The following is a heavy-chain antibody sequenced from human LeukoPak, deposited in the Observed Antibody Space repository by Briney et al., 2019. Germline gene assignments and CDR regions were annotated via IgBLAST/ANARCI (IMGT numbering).Heavy chain of an antibody. D-gene: IGHD3-3*01. CDR2: INHSGGT. J-gene: IGHJ6*02. Sequence: SETLSLTCAVSGGSISSGGYSWSWIRQPPGKGLEWIGEINHSGGTNYNPSLKSRVTISVDTSKNQFSLKLSSVTAADTAVYYCARHTAYYDFWSGYYPPYYYGMDVWGQGTTVTVSS. CDR3: ARHTAYYDFWSGYYPPYYYGMDV. CDR1: GGSISSGGYS. V-gene: IGHV4-39*01.